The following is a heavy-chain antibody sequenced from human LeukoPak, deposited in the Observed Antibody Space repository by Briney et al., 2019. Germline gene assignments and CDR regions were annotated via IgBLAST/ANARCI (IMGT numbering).Heavy chain of an antibody. CDR3: ARGGGTYDFWSGPPDY. J-gene: IGHJ4*02. CDR2: INPNSGGT. D-gene: IGHD3-3*01. V-gene: IGHV1-2*02. CDR1: GYTFTGYY. Sequence: GASVKVSCKASGYTFTGYYMHWVRQAPGQGLEWMGWINPNSGGTNYAQKFQGRVTMTRDTSISTAYMELSRLRSDDTAVYYCARGGGTYDFWSGPPDYWGQGTLVTVSS.